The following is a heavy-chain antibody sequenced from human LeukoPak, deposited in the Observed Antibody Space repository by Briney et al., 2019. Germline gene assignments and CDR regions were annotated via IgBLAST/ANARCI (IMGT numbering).Heavy chain of an antibody. D-gene: IGHD2-8*01. CDR3: ARARGYGVGYFDY. CDR1: GGSISSYY. Sequence: PSETLSLTCTVSGGSISSYYWSWIRQPPGKGLEWIGYIYYSGSTNYNPSLKSRVTISVDRSKNQFSLKLNSVTAADTAVYYCARARGYGVGYFDYWGQGTLVTVSS. V-gene: IGHV4-59*12. CDR2: IYYSGST. J-gene: IGHJ4*02.